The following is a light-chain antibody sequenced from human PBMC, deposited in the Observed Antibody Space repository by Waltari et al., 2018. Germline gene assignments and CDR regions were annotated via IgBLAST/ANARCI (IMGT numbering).Light chain of an antibody. CDR2: LGS. Sequence: DMVMTQSPLSLPVTPGEPASISCRSSQSLLHSNGYNYLDWYLQKPGQSQQLLIYLGSNRASGGPDRFSGSGSGTDFTLKISRVEAEDVGVYYCMQALQTPPTFGQGTRLEIK. CDR3: MQALQTPPT. J-gene: IGKJ5*01. V-gene: IGKV2-28*01. CDR1: QSLLHSNGYNY.